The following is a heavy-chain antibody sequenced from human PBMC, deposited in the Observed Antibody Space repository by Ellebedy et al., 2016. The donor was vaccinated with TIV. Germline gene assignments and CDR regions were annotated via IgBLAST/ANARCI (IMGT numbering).Heavy chain of an antibody. CDR1: GFTFSIHW. D-gene: IGHD3-16*01. CDR3: ARVKFGGYFDY. Sequence: GGSLRLSXATSGFTFSIHWMTWVRQAPGKGLEWVANIMQDGSGKYYVDSVKGRFTISRDNAKNSLYLQMNSLRADDTAVYYCARVKFGGYFDYWGQGTLVTVSS. CDR2: IMQDGSGK. V-gene: IGHV3-7*03. J-gene: IGHJ4*02.